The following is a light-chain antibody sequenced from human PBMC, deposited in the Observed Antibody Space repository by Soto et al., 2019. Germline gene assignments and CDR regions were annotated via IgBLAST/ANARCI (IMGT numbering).Light chain of an antibody. CDR2: DAS. J-gene: IGKJ4*01. CDR3: QQHINWPLT. Sequence: EIVLTQSPDTLSLSPGERATLSCRASQSVTSKSLAWYQQKPGQAPRLLIYDASSRATGIPDRFSGSGSGTDFTLTISRLEPEDFALYYCQQHINWPLTFGGGTKVEIK. V-gene: IGKV3D-20*02. CDR1: QSVTSKS.